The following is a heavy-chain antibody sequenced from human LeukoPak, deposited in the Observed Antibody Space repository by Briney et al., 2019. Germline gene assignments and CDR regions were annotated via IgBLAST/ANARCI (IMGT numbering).Heavy chain of an antibody. Sequence: SVRVSCRASGGTFSSYAISWVRQAPGQGLEWMGRIIPIFGTANYAQKFQGRVTITTDESTSTAYMELSSLRSEDTAVYYCARDERGGGVDSSGYSNYWGQGTLVTVSS. CDR1: GGTFSSYA. D-gene: IGHD3-22*01. CDR2: IIPIFGTA. J-gene: IGHJ4*02. CDR3: ARDERGGGVDSSGYSNY. V-gene: IGHV1-69*05.